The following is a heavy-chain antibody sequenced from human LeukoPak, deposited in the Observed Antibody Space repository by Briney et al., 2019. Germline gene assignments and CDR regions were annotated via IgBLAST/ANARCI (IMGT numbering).Heavy chain of an antibody. CDR2: ISFDGNNK. CDR1: GFTFSTYA. D-gene: IGHD1-26*01. CDR3: AKDRAPGGNYYDFSD. V-gene: IGHV3-30-3*01. J-gene: IGHJ4*02. Sequence: QTGGSLRLSCAASGFTFSTYAIHWVRQAPGKGLEWVTVISFDGNNKYYADSVRGRFTISRDNSKNTVYLQMNSLRTEDTAIYYCAKDRAPGGNYYDFSDWGQGTLVTVSS.